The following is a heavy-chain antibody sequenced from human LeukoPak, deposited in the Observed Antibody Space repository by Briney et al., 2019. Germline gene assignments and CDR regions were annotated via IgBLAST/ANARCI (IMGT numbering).Heavy chain of an antibody. CDR2: IYYSGST. J-gene: IGHJ3*02. Sequence: SETLSLTCTVSGGSISSSSYYWGWIRQPPGKGLEWIALIYYSGSTYYNPSLKSRVTISVDTSKNQFSLKLSSVTAADTAVYYCARSYCSGGSCYYDAFDIWGQGTMVTVSS. CDR1: GGSISSSSYY. CDR3: ARSYCSGGSCYYDAFDI. V-gene: IGHV4-39*01. D-gene: IGHD2-15*01.